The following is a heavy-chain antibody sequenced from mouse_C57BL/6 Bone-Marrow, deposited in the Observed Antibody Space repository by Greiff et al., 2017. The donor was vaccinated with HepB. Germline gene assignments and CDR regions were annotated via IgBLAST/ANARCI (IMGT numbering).Heavy chain of an antibody. CDR1: GFNIKDDY. D-gene: IGHD1-1*01. CDR2: IEPENGDT. V-gene: IGHV14-4*01. CDR3: TTVVGPMDY. Sequence: VQLQQSGAELVRPGASVKLSCTASGFNIKDDYMHWVKQRPEQGLEWIGWIEPENGDTEYASKFQGKATITADTSSNTAYLQLSSLTSEDTAVYYCTTVVGPMDYWGQGTSVTVSS. J-gene: IGHJ4*01.